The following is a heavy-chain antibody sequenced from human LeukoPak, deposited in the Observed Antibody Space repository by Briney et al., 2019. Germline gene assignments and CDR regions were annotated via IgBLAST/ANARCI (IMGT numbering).Heavy chain of an antibody. J-gene: IGHJ5*02. V-gene: IGHV3-23*01. CDR2: ISGSGGST. CDR1: GFTFDSYA. Sequence: GGSLRLSCAASGFTFDSYAMSWVRQAPGRGLEWVSSISGSGGSTYYADSVKGRFTISRDNSKNTLYLQMNSLRAEDTAVYYCAKDIEAGYPIGPYWFDPWGQGTLVTVSS. D-gene: IGHD6-13*01. CDR3: AKDIEAGYPIGPYWFDP.